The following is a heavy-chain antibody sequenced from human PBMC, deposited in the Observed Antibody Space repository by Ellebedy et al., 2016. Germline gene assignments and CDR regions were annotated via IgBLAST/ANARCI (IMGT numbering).Heavy chain of an antibody. D-gene: IGHD3-3*02. CDR1: GFSFSSYG. CDR3: AREGGIFGLDY. J-gene: IGHJ4*02. Sequence: GESLKISXAASGFSFSSYGMYWVRQTPSKGLEWVAVIWYDGSNKYYADSVKGRFTISRDNSKNTLYLQMNSLRAEDTALYYCAREGGIFGLDYWGQGTLVTVSS. V-gene: IGHV3-33*01. CDR2: IWYDGSNK.